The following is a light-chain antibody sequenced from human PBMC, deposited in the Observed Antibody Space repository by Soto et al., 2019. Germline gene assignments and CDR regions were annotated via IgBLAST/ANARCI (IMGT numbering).Light chain of an antibody. CDR1: SSDVGGYNY. CDR3: ISYTGSSTSYV. Sequence: QSALTQPPSASGSPGQSVTISCTGTSSDVGGYNYVSWYQQHPGKAPKLMIYEVSKRPSGVSNRFSGSKSGNTASLNISGLQAEDEADYYCISYTGSSTSYVFGTGTKVTVL. J-gene: IGLJ1*01. V-gene: IGLV2-14*01. CDR2: EVS.